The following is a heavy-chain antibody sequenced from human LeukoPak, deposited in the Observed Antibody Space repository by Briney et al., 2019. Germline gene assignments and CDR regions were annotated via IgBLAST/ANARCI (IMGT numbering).Heavy chain of an antibody. D-gene: IGHD6-19*01. V-gene: IGHV3-23*01. CDR3: ARQKYSSGWFMDY. J-gene: IGHJ4*02. Sequence: GSLLLSCAASGFTFSSYAMSWVRQAPGKGLEWVSAISGSGGSTYYADSVKGRFTISRDNSKNTLYLQMNSLRAEGTAVYYCARQKYSSGWFMDYWGQGTLVTVSS. CDR2: ISGSGGST. CDR1: GFTFSSYA.